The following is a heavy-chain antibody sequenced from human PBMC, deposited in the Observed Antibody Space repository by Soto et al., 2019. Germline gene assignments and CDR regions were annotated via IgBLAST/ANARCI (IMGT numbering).Heavy chain of an antibody. CDR2: SYYTGSS. CDR1: GGSISSGGYY. J-gene: IGHJ4*02. Sequence: SETLSLTCTVSGGSISSGGYYWSWIRQHPGKGLEWVGYSYYTGSSYYNPSLKSRVTISVDASKNQLSLRLASVTATDTAVYYCARDLRGYSRYDYLDFSAQGIPVTVSS. D-gene: IGHD5-12*01. V-gene: IGHV4-31*03. CDR3: ARDLRGYSRYDYLDF.